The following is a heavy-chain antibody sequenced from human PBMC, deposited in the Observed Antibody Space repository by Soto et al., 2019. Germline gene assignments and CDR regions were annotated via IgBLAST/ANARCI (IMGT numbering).Heavy chain of an antibody. D-gene: IGHD3-22*01. CDR3: ARVPPGLDSSGYYYDS. J-gene: IGHJ5*02. CDR1: GYTFTSYD. CDR2: MNPNSGNT. V-gene: IGHV1-8*01. Sequence: ASVKVSCKASGYTFTSYDINWVRQATGQGLEWMGWMNPNSGNTGYVQKFQGRVTMTRNTSISTAYMELSSLRSEDTAVYYCARVPPGLDSSGYYYDSWGQGTLVTVSS.